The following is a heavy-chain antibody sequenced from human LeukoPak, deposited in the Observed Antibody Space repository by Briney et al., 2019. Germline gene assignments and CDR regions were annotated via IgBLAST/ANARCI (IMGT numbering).Heavy chain of an antibody. CDR2: IWYDGSNK. Sequence: GRSLRLSCAASGFTFSSYGMHWVRQAPGKGLEWVAVIWYDGSNKYYADSVKGRFTISRDNSKNTLYLQMNSLRAEDTAVYYCARDLTTPGPPGTHWGQGTLVTVSS. CDR1: GFTFSSYG. D-gene: IGHD4-11*01. J-gene: IGHJ4*02. CDR3: ARDLTTPGPPGTH. V-gene: IGHV3-33*01.